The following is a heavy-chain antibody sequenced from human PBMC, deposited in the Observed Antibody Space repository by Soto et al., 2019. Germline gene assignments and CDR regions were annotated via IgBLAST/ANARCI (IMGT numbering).Heavy chain of an antibody. Sequence: PSETLSLTCTVSGGSISSYYWSWIRQPPGKGLEWIGYIYYSGSTNYNPSLKSRVTISVDTSKNQFSLKLSSVTAADTAVYYCARDRAYYGSGSHYYYYGMDVWGQGTTVTVSS. J-gene: IGHJ6*02. D-gene: IGHD3-10*01. CDR1: GGSISSYY. CDR3: ARDRAYYGSGSHYYYYGMDV. V-gene: IGHV4-59*01. CDR2: IYYSGST.